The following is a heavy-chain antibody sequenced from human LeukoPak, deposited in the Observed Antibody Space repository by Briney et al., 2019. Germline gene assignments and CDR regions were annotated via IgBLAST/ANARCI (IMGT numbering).Heavy chain of an antibody. V-gene: IGHV3-9*01. CDR2: ISWNSGSI. D-gene: IGHD6-25*01. CDR3: AKGISGMTNSGHDP. J-gene: IGHJ5*02. Sequence: LSLTCAVSGGSISSGGYSWSWIQQPPGKGLEWVSGISWNSGSIGYADSVKGRFTISRDNAKNSLYLQMNSLRAEDTALYYCAKGISGMTNSGHDPWGQGTLVTVSS. CDR1: GGSISSGGYS.